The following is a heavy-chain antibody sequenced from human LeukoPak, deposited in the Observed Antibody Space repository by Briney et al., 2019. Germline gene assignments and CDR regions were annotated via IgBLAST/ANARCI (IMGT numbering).Heavy chain of an antibody. J-gene: IGHJ4*02. CDR1: GGTFSSYA. Sequence: SVKVSCKASGGTFSSYAISWVRQAPGQGLEWMGGIIPIFGTANYAQKFQGRVTITADKSTSTAHMELSSLRSEDTAVYYCARDRRALRAGEQFDYWGQGTLVTVSS. V-gene: IGHV1-69*06. CDR3: ARDRRALRAGEQFDY. CDR2: IIPIFGTA. D-gene: IGHD1/OR15-1a*01.